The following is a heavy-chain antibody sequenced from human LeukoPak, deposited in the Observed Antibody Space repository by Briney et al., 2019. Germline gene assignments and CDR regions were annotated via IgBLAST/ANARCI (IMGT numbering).Heavy chain of an antibody. J-gene: IGHJ4*02. Sequence: SVKVSCEASGGTFSSYAISWVRQAPGQGLEWMGGIIPIFGTANYAQKFQGRVTITADKSTSTAYMELSSLRSEDTAVYYCASPDGILTGYYPYWGQGTLVTVSS. CDR1: GGTFSSYA. V-gene: IGHV1-69*06. CDR3: ASPDGILTGYYPY. CDR2: IIPIFGTA. D-gene: IGHD3-9*01.